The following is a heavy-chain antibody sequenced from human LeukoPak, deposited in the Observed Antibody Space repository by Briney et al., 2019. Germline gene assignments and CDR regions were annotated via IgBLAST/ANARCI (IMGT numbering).Heavy chain of an antibody. Sequence: GGSLRLSCAASGLSLNTYSMNWVRQAPGKGLEWVAYISSSSYMYYADSVKGRFTISRENAENSLYLHMSGLSAEDTAVYYCARDLYVHSSPHFDSWGQGTLVTVSS. J-gene: IGHJ4*02. V-gene: IGHV3-21*01. CDR3: ARDLYVHSSPHFDS. CDR2: ISSSSYM. D-gene: IGHD6-13*01. CDR1: GLSLNTYS.